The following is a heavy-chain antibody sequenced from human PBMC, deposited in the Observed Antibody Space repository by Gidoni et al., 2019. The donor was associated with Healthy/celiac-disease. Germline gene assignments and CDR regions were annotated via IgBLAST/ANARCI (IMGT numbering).Heavy chain of an antibody. CDR2: IKSKSDGGTT. V-gene: IGHV3-15*01. Sequence: EVQLVESGGGLVKPGGSLRLSCAASGFTFSNAWMSWVRQATGKGLGGVGRIKSKSDGGTTDYAAPVKGRFTISRDDSKNTLYLQMNSLKTEDTAVYYCTTNRAPFDYYDSTRHDYWGQGTLVTVSS. D-gene: IGHD3-22*01. J-gene: IGHJ4*02. CDR3: TTNRAPFDYYDSTRHDY. CDR1: GFTFSNAW.